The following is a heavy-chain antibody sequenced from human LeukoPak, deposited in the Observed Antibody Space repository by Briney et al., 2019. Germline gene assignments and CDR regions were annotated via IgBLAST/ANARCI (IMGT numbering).Heavy chain of an antibody. Sequence: SETLSLTCTVSGGSISSSSYYWGWIRQPPGKGPEWIGSIYYSGSTNYNPSLKSRVTISVDTSKNQFSLKLSSVTAADTAVYYCARGKYYYGSGSYHPGLPADYWGQGTLVTVSS. D-gene: IGHD3-10*01. V-gene: IGHV4-39*07. J-gene: IGHJ4*02. CDR3: ARGKYYYGSGSYHPGLPADY. CDR1: GGSISSSSYY. CDR2: IYYSGST.